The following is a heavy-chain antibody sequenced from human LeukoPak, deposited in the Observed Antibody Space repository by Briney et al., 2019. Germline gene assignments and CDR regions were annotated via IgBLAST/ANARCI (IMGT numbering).Heavy chain of an antibody. D-gene: IGHD3-22*01. CDR1: GGSISSYY. J-gene: IGHJ3*02. Sequence: SETLSLTCTVSGGSISSYYWSWIRQPTGKGLEWIGRIYTSGSTNYNPSLKSRVTMSVDTSKNQFSLKLSSVTAADTAVYYCAREVTYYYDSSGYEDAFDIWGQGTMVTVSS. CDR2: IYTSGST. CDR3: AREVTYYYDSSGYEDAFDI. V-gene: IGHV4-4*07.